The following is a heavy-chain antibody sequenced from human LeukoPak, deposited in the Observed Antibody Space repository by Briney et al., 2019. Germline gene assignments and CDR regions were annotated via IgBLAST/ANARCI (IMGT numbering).Heavy chain of an antibody. J-gene: IGHJ4*02. CDR1: GFTFSSYA. CDR3: ASPLGVAGSDY. CDR2: ISYDGSNK. D-gene: IGHD6-19*01. Sequence: GGSLRLSCAASGFTFSSYAMHWVRQAPGKGLEWVAVISYDGSNKYYADSVKGRFTIYRDNSKNTLYLQMNSLRAEDTAVYYCASPLGVAGSDYWGQGTLVTVSS. V-gene: IGHV3-30*01.